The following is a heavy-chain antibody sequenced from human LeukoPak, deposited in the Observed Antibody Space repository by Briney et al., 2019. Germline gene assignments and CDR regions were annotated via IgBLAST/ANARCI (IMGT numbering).Heavy chain of an antibody. CDR1: GFTFSSYW. D-gene: IGHD5-18*01. Sequence: GGSLRLSCAASGFTFSSYWMSWVRQAPGKGLEWVSSISSSSYIYYADSVKGRFTISRDNAKNSLYLQMNSLRAEDTAVYYCASPRKNSYGLRGAFDIWGQGTMVTVSS. CDR2: ISSSSYI. CDR3: ASPRKNSYGLRGAFDI. V-gene: IGHV3-21*01. J-gene: IGHJ3*02.